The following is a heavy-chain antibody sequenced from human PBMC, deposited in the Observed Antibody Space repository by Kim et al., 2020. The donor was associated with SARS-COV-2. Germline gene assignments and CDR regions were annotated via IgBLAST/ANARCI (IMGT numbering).Heavy chain of an antibody. V-gene: IGHV4-4*02. CDR3: ARGVKDFDY. Sequence: GSNNYDPSLKSRVTISVDKSKNQFSLKLSSVTAADTAVYYCARGVKDFDYWGQGTLVTVSS. CDR2: GSN. J-gene: IGHJ4*02.